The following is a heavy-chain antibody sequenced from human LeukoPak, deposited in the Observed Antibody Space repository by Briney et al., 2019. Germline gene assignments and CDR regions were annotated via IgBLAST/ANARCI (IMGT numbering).Heavy chain of an antibody. CDR2: LYYSGST. D-gene: IGHD4-23*01. CDR3: ASQYYGGNSGLDY. J-gene: IGHJ4*02. Sequence: SETLSLTCTVSGGSVSSGSYYWSWIRQPPGKGLEWIGCLYYSGSTNYNPSLKSRVTISVDTSKNQFSLNLTSVTAADTAVYYCASQYYGGNSGLDYWGQGTLVTVSS. CDR1: GGSVSSGSYY. V-gene: IGHV4-61*01.